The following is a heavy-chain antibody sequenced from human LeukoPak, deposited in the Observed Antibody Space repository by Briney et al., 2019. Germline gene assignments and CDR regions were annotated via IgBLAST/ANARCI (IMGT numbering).Heavy chain of an antibody. Sequence: GGSLRLSCATSGFTFTTFWMHWVRQAPGKGLEWVSIIFSDGTTDYSDSVKGRFSISRDNSKNTLYLQMNSLRAEDTAVYYCARARVQYFDLSRLIRNWYFDLWGRGTLVTVSS. CDR3: ARARVQYFDLSRLIRNWYFDL. CDR2: IFSDGTT. J-gene: IGHJ2*01. CDR1: GFTFTTFW. D-gene: IGHD3-9*01. V-gene: IGHV3-66*01.